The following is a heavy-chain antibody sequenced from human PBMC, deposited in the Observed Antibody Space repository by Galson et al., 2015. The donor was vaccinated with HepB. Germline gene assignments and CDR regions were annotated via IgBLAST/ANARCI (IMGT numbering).Heavy chain of an antibody. CDR1: GYTFTNYG. V-gene: IGHV1-18*01. D-gene: IGHD4-11*01. CDR2: ITAYNGYT. J-gene: IGHJ4*02. Sequence: SVKVSCKASGYTFTNYGVSWVRQAPGQGPEWMGWITAYNGYTEYTQNFQGSVTMTTDTYTRTAFMEMRSLRSDDTALYYCVRHTGSTQTSGGLDYWGQGTLVT. CDR3: VRHTGSTQTSGGLDY.